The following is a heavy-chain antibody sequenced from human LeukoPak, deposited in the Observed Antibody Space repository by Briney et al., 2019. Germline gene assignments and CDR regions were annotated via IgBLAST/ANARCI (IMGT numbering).Heavy chain of an antibody. CDR1: GFTFNNYA. D-gene: IGHD6-19*01. J-gene: IGHJ5*02. CDR3: AKGSGSGWYGWFDP. CDR2: INNAGDST. Sequence: GGSLRLSCAASGFTFNNYAMSWVRQAPGKGLEWVSVINNAGDSTFYGDSVKGRFTISRDNSKSTLYMQMNSLRAEDTAVYYCAKGSGSGWYGWFDPWGQGTLVTVSS. V-gene: IGHV3-23*01.